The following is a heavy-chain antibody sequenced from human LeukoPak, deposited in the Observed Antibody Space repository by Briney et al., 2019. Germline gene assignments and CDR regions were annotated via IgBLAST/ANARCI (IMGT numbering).Heavy chain of an antibody. CDR2: LYSGGSA. J-gene: IGHJ4*02. Sequence: GGSLRLSCAASGFTVSNNYMSWVRQAPGKGLEWVSVLYSGGSAYYADSVKGRFTISRDNSKNTLYLQMNSLRAEDTAVYYCASLGDYGSFDYWGQGTLVTVSS. V-gene: IGHV3-66*02. D-gene: IGHD4-17*01. CDR1: GFTVSNNY. CDR3: ASLGDYGSFDY.